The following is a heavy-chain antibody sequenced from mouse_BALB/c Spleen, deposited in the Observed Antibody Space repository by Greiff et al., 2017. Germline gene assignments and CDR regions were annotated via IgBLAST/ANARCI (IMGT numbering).Heavy chain of an antibody. J-gene: IGHJ2*01. V-gene: IGHV3-1*02. CDR3: ARRKYPPYFDY. CDR1: GYSITSCYS. CDR2: IPYSGST. D-gene: IGHD5-1*01. Sequence: EVQLQESGPDLVKPSQSLSLTCTVTGYSITSCYSWHWIRQFPGNKLEWMGYIPYSGSTNYNPSLKSRISITRDTSKNQFFLQLNSVTTEDTATYYCARRKYPPYFDYWGQGTTLTVSS.